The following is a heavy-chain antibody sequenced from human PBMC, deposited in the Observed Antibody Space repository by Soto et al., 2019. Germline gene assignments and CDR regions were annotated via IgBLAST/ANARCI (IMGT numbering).Heavy chain of an antibody. J-gene: IGHJ6*03. Sequence: ASVNGSCKTSGYTFTIYDINWVRQATGQGLEWMGWMNPNSGNTGYAQKFQGRVTMTRNTSISTAYMELSSLRSEDTAVYYCARGRVTMVRGVKINLYYYYYMAVWGKGTTVTVSS. CDR3: ARGRVTMVRGVKINLYYYYYMAV. D-gene: IGHD3-10*01. V-gene: IGHV1-8*01. CDR1: GYTFTIYD. CDR2: MNPNSGNT.